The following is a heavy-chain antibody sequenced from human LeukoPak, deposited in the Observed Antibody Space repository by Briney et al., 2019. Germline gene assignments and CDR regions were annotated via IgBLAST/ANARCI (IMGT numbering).Heavy chain of an antibody. V-gene: IGHV3-23*01. J-gene: IGHJ5*02. D-gene: IGHD4-23*01. CDR1: GFNFSSFG. CDR2: ISFIIST. Sequence: GGSLRLSCAASGFNFSSFGVNWVRQGPGKGLEWVSGISFIISTWSADSVKGRFSISRDNSKNTVYLQMNSLRDDDTAVYYCAKDTHYGGNPHLTFDPWGQGTLVTVSS. CDR3: AKDTHYGGNPHLTFDP.